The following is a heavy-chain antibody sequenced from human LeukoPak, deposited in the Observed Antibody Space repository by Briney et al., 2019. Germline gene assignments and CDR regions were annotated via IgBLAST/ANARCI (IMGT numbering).Heavy chain of an antibody. CDR1: GGSFSGYY. CDR3: ARANYDFWSGRGWFDP. J-gene: IGHJ5*02. Sequence: PSETLSLTCAVYGGSFSGYYWSWIRQPPGKGLEWIGEINYSGSTNYNPSLKSRVTISVDTSKNQFFLKLSSVTAADTAVYYCARANYDFWSGRGWFDPWGQGTLVTVSS. D-gene: IGHD3-3*01. CDR2: INYSGST. V-gene: IGHV4-34*01.